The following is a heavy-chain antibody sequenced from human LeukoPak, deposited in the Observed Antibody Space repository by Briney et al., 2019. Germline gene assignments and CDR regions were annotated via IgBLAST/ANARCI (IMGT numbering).Heavy chain of an antibody. CDR3: ARDPPYDYIWGSARDAFDI. J-gene: IGHJ3*02. CDR2: VYTSGST. D-gene: IGHD3-16*01. CDR1: GGSISTYY. V-gene: IGHV4-4*07. Sequence: SETLSLTCTVSGGSISTYYWSWIRQPAGKGLEWIGRVYTSGSTNYNPSLKSRVTVSVDTSKNLFFLKLSSVTAADTAVYYCARDPPYDYIWGSARDAFDIWGQGTMVTVSS.